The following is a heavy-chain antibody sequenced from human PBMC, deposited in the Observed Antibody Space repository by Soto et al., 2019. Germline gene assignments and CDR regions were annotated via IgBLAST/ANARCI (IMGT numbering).Heavy chain of an antibody. D-gene: IGHD1-26*01. CDR3: ARTELPGGYNWFDP. Sequence: GGSLRLSCAASGFTFSSYAMHWVRQAPGKGLEWVAVISYDGSNKYYADSVKGRFTISRDNSKNTLYLQMNGLRAEDTAVYYCARTELPGGYNWFDPWGQGTLVTVSS. CDR2: ISYDGSNK. V-gene: IGHV3-30-3*01. CDR1: GFTFSSYA. J-gene: IGHJ5*02.